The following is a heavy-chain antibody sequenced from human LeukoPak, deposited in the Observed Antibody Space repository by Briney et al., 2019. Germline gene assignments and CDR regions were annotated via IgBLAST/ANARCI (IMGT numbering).Heavy chain of an antibody. Sequence: SETLSLTCTVSGGSISSYYWSWIRQPPGKGLEWIGWVYHSGSTNYNPSLKSRVTISVDTSKNQFSLELGSVTAADTAVYYCGRPDYLLYCSGGSCQSRLDAFDLWGQGTMVTVSS. CDR3: GRPDYLLYCSGGSCQSRLDAFDL. J-gene: IGHJ3*01. CDR1: GGSISSYY. D-gene: IGHD2-15*01. CDR2: VYHSGST. V-gene: IGHV4-59*08.